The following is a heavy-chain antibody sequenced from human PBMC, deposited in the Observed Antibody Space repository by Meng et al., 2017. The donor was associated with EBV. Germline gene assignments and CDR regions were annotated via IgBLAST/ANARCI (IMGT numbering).Heavy chain of an antibody. CDR2: IYSGGST. D-gene: IGHD5-12*01. V-gene: IGHV3-66*04. CDR3: AKHRLGPLDY. Sequence: VQVVGSWGGLVQLAGSLRLSCAASGFHVSSNYMSWVRQARGKGLGWVSVIYSGGSTYYAESVKGRFTISRDNSKNTLYLQMNSLRAEDTAVYYCAKHRLGPLDYWGQGTLVTVSS. CDR1: GFHVSSNY. J-gene: IGHJ4*02.